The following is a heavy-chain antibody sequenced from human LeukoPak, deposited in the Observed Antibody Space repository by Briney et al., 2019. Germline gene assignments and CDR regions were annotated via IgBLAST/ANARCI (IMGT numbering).Heavy chain of an antibody. Sequence: PSQTLSLTCTVSGGSISSGGYYWSWIRQHPGKGLEWIGEINHSGSTNYNPSLKSRVTISVDTSKNQFSLKLSSVTAADTAVYYCARCMVRGVILSWFDPWGQGTLVTVSS. CDR3: ARCMVRGVILSWFDP. CDR2: INHSGST. J-gene: IGHJ5*02. CDR1: GGSISSGGYY. D-gene: IGHD3-10*01. V-gene: IGHV4-31*03.